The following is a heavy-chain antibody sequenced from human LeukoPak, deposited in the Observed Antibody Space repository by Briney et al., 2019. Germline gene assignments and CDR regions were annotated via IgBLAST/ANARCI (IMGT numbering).Heavy chain of an antibody. CDR2: INPNTGGT. J-gene: IGHJ4*02. D-gene: IGHD2-21*02. V-gene: IGHV1-2*02. CDR3: ARTASCGSNCYYFFDY. Sequence: ASVRVSCKASGYTFTAHYMHWVRQAPGQGLEWMGWINPNTGGTRFVQKFQGRVAMTRDTSISIVYMELSSLGSDDTAIYYCARTASCGSNCYYFFDYWGQGALVTVSS. CDR1: GYTFTAHY.